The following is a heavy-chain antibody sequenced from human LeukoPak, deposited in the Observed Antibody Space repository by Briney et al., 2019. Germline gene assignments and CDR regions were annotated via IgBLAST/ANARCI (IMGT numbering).Heavy chain of an antibody. V-gene: IGHV4-59*01. Sequence: SETLSLTCTVFGGSIRSYYWNWIRQAPGKGLEWIGYIYDSGSTKYKPSLKSRVTISVDTSKNHFSLQLSSVTAADTAVYYCARYFAGGYYFDYWGQGTLVTVSS. CDR1: GGSIRSYY. CDR2: IYDSGST. CDR3: ARYFAGGYYFDY. J-gene: IGHJ4*02. D-gene: IGHD2/OR15-2a*01.